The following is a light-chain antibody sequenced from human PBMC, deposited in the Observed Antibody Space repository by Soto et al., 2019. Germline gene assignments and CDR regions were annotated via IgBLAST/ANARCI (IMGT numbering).Light chain of an antibody. CDR3: RSYTSTSTRV. J-gene: IGLJ1*01. Sequence: QSALTQPAFVSGSPGQSITISCTGTSSDVGGYNYVSWYQHPPGKAPKLMISEVSNRPSGVSNRFSGSKSGNTASLTISGLQAEDEADYYCRSYTSTSTRVFGTGTKLTVL. CDR2: EVS. CDR1: SSDVGGYNY. V-gene: IGLV2-14*01.